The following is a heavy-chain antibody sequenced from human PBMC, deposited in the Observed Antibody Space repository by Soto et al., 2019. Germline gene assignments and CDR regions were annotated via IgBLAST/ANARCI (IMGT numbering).Heavy chain of an antibody. CDR1: GFTFGDYA. CDR3: TRDMTSPYCGGDCYSKFDY. V-gene: IGHV3-49*04. D-gene: IGHD2-21*02. J-gene: IGHJ4*02. Sequence: GGSLRLSCTASGFTFGDYAMSWVRQAPGKGLVWVGFIRSKAYGGTTEYAASVKGRITISRDDSKSIAYLQMNRMKTEDTAVYYCTRDMTSPYCGGDCYSKFDYWGQGTLVTVSS. CDR2: IRSKAYGGTT.